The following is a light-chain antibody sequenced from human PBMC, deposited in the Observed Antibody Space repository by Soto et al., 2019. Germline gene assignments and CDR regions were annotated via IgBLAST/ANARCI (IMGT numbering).Light chain of an antibody. CDR1: QSVLYSSNNKNY. J-gene: IGKJ3*01. CDR2: WAS. Sequence: DIVMTQSPDSLAVSLGERATINCKSSQSVLYSSNNKNYIAWYQQQPGQPPKLLIYWASTRESGVPDRFSGSGSGTDFTLTISSLRAEDVAVYYCQQYYSTPPTFGPGTKVDIK. V-gene: IGKV4-1*01. CDR3: QQYYSTPPT.